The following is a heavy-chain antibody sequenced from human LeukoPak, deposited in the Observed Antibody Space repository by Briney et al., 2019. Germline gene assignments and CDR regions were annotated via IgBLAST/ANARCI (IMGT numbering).Heavy chain of an antibody. CDR2: IGTAGDT. J-gene: IGHJ4*02. V-gene: IGHV3-13*01. CDR1: GFTFSDYD. Sequence: GGSLRLSCVASGFTFSDYDMHWVRQATGKGLEWVSAIGTAGDTYYTGSVKGRFTISRENAKNSLYLQMNSLRAGDTAVYYCARVAKERVGGVYYFDYWGQGTLVTVSS. D-gene: IGHD1-1*01. CDR3: ARVAKERVGGVYYFDY.